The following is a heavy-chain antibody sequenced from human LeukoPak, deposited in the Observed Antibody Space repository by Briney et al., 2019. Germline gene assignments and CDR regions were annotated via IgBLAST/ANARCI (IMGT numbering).Heavy chain of an antibody. V-gene: IGHV1-46*01. CDR1: GYTFTSYY. CDR2: INPSGGST. CDR3: AREGGSITVIEAAFDI. D-gene: IGHD3-22*01. J-gene: IGHJ3*02. Sequence: ASVKVSCKASGYTFTSYYMHWVRHAPGQGLEWMGIINPSGGSTSYAQKFQGRVTMTRDMSTSTVYMELSSLTSEDTAVYYCAREGGSITVIEAAFDIWGQGTMITVSS.